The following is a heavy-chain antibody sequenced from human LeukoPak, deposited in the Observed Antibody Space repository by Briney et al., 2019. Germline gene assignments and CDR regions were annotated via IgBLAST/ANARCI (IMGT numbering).Heavy chain of an antibody. D-gene: IGHD6-19*01. CDR1: GFTFSSYS. V-gene: IGHV3-15*01. CDR3: TTVQQWLAQALGY. Sequence: GGSLRLSCAASGFTFSSYSMNWVRRAPGKGLEWVGHIKKKSDGGTTDYAAPVKGRFTISRDDSKDTLYLQMNSLKIDDTAVYYCTTVQQWLAQALGYWGQGTLVTVSS. J-gene: IGHJ4*02. CDR2: IKKKSDGGTT.